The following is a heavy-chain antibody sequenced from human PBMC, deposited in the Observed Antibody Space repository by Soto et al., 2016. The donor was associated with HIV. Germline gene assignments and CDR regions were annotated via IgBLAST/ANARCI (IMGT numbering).Heavy chain of an antibody. J-gene: IGHJ5*02. V-gene: IGHV1-69*13. CDR2: IIPIFGTA. CDR3: ARGLRDCSSTSCPLRFDP. Sequence: QVQLVQSGAEVKKPGSSVKVSCKASGGTFSSYAISWVRQAPGQGLEWMGGIIPIFGTANYAQKFQGRVTITADESTTTAYMELSSLTSEDTAVYYCARGLRDCSSTSCPLRFDPWGQGTLVTVSS. CDR1: GGTFSSYA. D-gene: IGHD2-2*01.